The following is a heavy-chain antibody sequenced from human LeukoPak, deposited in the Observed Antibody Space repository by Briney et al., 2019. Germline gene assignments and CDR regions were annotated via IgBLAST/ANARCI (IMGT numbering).Heavy chain of an antibody. CDR3: ARGGNLQTFDY. Sequence: PSETLSLTCTVSGGSISSGGYYWSWIRQHPGKGLEWIGYIYYSGSTYYNPSLKSRVTISVDTSKNQFSLKLSSVTAADTAVYYCARGGNLQTFDYWGQGTLVTVSS. D-gene: IGHD1-14*01. CDR1: GGSISSGGYY. J-gene: IGHJ4*02. V-gene: IGHV4-31*03. CDR2: IYYSGST.